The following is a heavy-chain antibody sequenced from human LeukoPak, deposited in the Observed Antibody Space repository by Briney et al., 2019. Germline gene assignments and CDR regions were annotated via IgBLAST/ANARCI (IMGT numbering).Heavy chain of an antibody. CDR2: INPNSGGT. CDR3: ARGGVYDYVWGSYRIDY. J-gene: IGHJ4*02. V-gene: IGHV1-2*06. CDR1: VYTFTGYY. Sequence: ASVKVSCKASVYTFTGYYMHWVRQAPGQGLEWMGRINPNSGGTNYAQKFQGRVTMTRHTSISTAYMELSRLRSDDTAVYYCARGGVYDYVWGSYRIDYWGQGTLVTVSS. D-gene: IGHD3-16*02.